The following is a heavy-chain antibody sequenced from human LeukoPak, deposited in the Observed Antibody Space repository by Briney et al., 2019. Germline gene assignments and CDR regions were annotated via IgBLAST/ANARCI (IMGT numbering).Heavy chain of an antibody. J-gene: IGHJ3*02. V-gene: IGHV3-11*04. CDR1: GFTFSDYY. CDR2: IVNSGSVV. Sequence: SGGSLRLSCAASGFTFSDYYLSWIRQAPGKGLEWVSYIVNSGSVVYYADSVKGRFTISRDNAKNSLYLQLNSLRVDDTAVYYCARYGRWGSLPDNAFDIWGQGTMVTVSS. D-gene: IGHD3-16*01. CDR3: ARYGRWGSLPDNAFDI.